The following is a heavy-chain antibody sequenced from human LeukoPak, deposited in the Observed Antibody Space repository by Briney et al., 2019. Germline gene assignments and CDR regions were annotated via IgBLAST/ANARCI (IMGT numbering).Heavy chain of an antibody. V-gene: IGHV3-15*01. CDR3: TTYLNSYFDY. CDR1: GFTFTNAW. D-gene: IGHD4-23*01. J-gene: IGHJ4*02. Sequence: PGGSLRLSCAASGFTFTNAWMSWVRQAPGKGLEWVGRIKSKTDGGTTDYAAPVKGRFTISGDDSKNTLYLQMNSLKTDDTAVYYCTTYLNSYFDYWGQGTLVTVSS. CDR2: IKSKTDGGTT.